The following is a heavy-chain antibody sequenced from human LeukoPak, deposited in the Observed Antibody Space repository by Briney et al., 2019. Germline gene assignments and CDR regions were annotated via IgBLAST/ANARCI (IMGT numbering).Heavy chain of an antibody. CDR3: ARGRVYCSGGSCYPYYFDY. V-gene: IGHV3-48*04. Sequence: GGSLRLSCEASGFTFSSYSMNWVRQGPGKGLEWVSYISSSIGTIYYADSVKGRFTISRDGSRNTVYLQMNSLRAEDTAVYYCARGRVYCSGGSCYPYYFDYWGQGTLVTVTS. CDR2: ISSSIGTI. D-gene: IGHD2-15*01. CDR1: GFTFSSYS. J-gene: IGHJ4*02.